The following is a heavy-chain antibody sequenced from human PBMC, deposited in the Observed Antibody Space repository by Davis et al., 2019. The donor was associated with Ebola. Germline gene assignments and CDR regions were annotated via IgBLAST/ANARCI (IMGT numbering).Heavy chain of an antibody. J-gene: IGHJ6*02. CDR1: GDSVSSNSAA. D-gene: IGHD2-15*01. CDR2: TYYRSKWYN. CDR3: ARLSAATTRYYYYYGMDV. V-gene: IGHV6-1*01. Sequence: SETLSLTCAISGDSVSSNSAAWNWIRQSPSRGLEWLGRTYYRSKWYNDYAVSVKSRITINPDTSKNQFSLQLNSVTPEDTAVYYCARLSAATTRYYYYYGMDVWGQGTTVTVSS.